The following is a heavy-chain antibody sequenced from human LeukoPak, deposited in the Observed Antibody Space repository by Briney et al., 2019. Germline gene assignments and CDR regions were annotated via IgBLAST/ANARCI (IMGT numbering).Heavy chain of an antibody. CDR2: ISAYNGNT. CDR3: ARDLGRCSGSYPNWFDP. CDR1: GYTFTSYG. D-gene: IGHD1-26*01. Sequence: ASVKVSYKASGYTFTSYGISWVRRAPGQGLEWRGWISAYNGNTNYAQKLQGRVTMTTDTSTSTAYMELRSLRSDDTAVYYCARDLGRCSGSYPNWFDPWGQGTLVTVSS. J-gene: IGHJ5*02. V-gene: IGHV1-18*01.